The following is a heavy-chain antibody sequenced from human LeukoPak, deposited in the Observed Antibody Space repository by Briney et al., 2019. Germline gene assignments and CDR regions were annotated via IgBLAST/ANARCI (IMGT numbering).Heavy chain of an antibody. J-gene: IGHJ4*02. V-gene: IGHV4-4*02. Sequence: NPSGTLSLTCAVSGGSISSSNWWSWVRQPPGKGLEWIGEIYHSGSTNYNPSLKSRVTISVDKSKNQFSLKLSSVTAADTAVYYCARGKKLVRGVIISYYFDYWGQGTLVTVS. CDR2: IYHSGST. CDR3: ARGKKLVRGVIISYYFDY. D-gene: IGHD3-10*01. CDR1: GGSISSSNW.